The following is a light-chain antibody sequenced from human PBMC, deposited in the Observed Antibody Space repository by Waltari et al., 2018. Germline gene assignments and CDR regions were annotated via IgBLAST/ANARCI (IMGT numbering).Light chain of an antibody. Sequence: QSVLTQPPSVSGAPGQRVTISCTGTSSNIGAGFEVFWYQQLPGSAPKLLIFASYKRSSGVPVRISGSTSGTSASLAITGLQAEDEADYYCQSYDSSLSGRVFGGGTRLTVL. V-gene: IGLV1-40*01. J-gene: IGLJ3*02. CDR2: ASY. CDR3: QSYDSSLSGRV. CDR1: SSNIGAGFE.